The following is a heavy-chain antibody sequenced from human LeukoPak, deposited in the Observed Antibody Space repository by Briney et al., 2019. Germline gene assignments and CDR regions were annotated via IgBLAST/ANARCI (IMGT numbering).Heavy chain of an antibody. D-gene: IGHD5-24*01. J-gene: IGHJ4*02. CDR1: GYRFTSYY. Sequence: ASVKVPCKASGYRFTSYYMHWIRQAPGQGLEWMGVINTSGGSTSYEQKFQDRVTMTRDTSTSTVYMELSSLRSEDTAVYYRARGSRWLGDYWGQGTLVTVSS. CDR3: ARGSRWLGDY. CDR2: INTSGGST. V-gene: IGHV1-46*01.